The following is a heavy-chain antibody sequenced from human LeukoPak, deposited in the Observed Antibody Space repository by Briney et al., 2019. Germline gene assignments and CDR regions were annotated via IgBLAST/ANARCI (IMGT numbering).Heavy chain of an antibody. J-gene: IGHJ4*02. V-gene: IGHV3-48*01. Sequence: PGGSLRLSCAASGFTFSSYSMNWVRQAPGKGLEWVSYITSSSSIIYYSDSVKGRFTISRDDAKNSLYLQMNSLRAEDTAVYYCARTVSGSYYFDYWGQGTLVTVSS. D-gene: IGHD1-26*01. CDR2: ITSSSSII. CDR3: ARTVSGSYYFDY. CDR1: GFTFSSYS.